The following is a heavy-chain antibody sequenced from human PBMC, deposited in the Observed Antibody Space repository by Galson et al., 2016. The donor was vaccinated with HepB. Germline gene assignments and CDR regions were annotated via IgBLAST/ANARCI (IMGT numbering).Heavy chain of an antibody. J-gene: IGHJ4*02. CDR3: SRELFSSSSFIDV. CDR1: GFTFSNYA. D-gene: IGHD2-2*01. V-gene: IGHV3-30-3*01. CDR2: ISYHVSAI. Sequence: SLKLSCKASGFTFSNYAINWVRQAPGKGLEWLAVISYHVSAIFYADSVKGRFTISRYNPKNTMCLQMNTLRSEDTAVYYCSRELFSSSSFIDVWGQGTLVTVSS.